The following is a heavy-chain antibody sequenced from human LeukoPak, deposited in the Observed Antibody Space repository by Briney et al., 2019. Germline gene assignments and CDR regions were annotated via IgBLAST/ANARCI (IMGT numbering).Heavy chain of an antibody. CDR1: GFTLSSYG. Sequence: PGRSLRLSCAASGFTLSSYGMHWVRQAPGKGLEWLAVIWYDGSDIYYADPVKGRFAISRDNSKNTLYLQINSLRAEDTAVYYCARARNDYDTSSFSALDYWGQGTLVTVSS. CDR2: IWYDGSDI. CDR3: ARARNDYDTSSFSALDY. D-gene: IGHD3-22*01. V-gene: IGHV3-33*01. J-gene: IGHJ4*02.